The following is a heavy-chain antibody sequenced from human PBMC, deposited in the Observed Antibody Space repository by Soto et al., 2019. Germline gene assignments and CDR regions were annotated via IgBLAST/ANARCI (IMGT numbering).Heavy chain of an antibody. D-gene: IGHD5-12*01. J-gene: IGHJ4*02. CDR2: INSDGSST. CDR1: GFTFSNYW. Sequence: GGSLRLSCAASGFTFSNYWMHWVRQVPGKGLVWVSRINSDGSSTSYADSVKGRFTISRDNANNTLYLQMNSLRAEDTAVYYCARGGIVPTTLYYFDYWGQGTLVTVSS. CDR3: ARGGIVPTTLYYFDY. V-gene: IGHV3-74*01.